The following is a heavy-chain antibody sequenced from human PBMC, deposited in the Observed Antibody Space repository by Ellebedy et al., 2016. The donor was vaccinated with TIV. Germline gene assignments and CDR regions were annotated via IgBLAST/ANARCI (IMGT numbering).Heavy chain of an antibody. J-gene: IGHJ6*02. V-gene: IGHV3-11*01. D-gene: IGHD3-3*01. CDR2: ISSSGSTI. CDR3: ARADFFGVVKRRDSYGMDV. Sequence: PGGSLRLSCAASGFTFSDYYMSWIRQAPGKGLEWVSYISSSGSTIYYADSVRGRFTISRDNAKNSLYLQMNSLRAEDTALYYCARADFFGVVKRRDSYGMDVWGQGTTVTVSS. CDR1: GFTFSDYY.